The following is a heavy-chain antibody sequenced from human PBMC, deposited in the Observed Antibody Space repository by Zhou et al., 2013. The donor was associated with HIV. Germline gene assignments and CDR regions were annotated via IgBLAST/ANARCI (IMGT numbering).Heavy chain of an antibody. CDR2: SSLYLGQA. D-gene: IGHD3-10*01. CDR1: GGTFNNYA. J-gene: IGHJ5*02. Sequence: QVQLVQSGSEVKKPGSSVKVSCRASGGTFNNYAISWVRQAPGQGLEWMGGSSLYLGQANYAQNFQGRVTMTRNTSISTAYMELRSLTSDDTAVYFCARGDKYYYGSGEDWFDPWGQGTLVTVSS. V-gene: IGHV1-69*04. CDR3: ARGDKYYYGSGEDWFDP.